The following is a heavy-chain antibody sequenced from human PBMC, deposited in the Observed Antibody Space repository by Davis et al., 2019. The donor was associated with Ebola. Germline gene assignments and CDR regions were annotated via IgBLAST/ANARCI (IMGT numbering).Heavy chain of an antibody. CDR2: NSRENDNI. J-gene: IGHJ4*02. D-gene: IGHD3-9*01. V-gene: IGHV3-48*02. CDR1: GFTFSAYS. CDR3: VRDVDWAFDY. Sequence: GSLRLSCSASGFTFSAYSMNWVRQAPGKGLEWISYNSRENDNIWYADSVKGRFTISRDNARNSLYLDMNTLRDDDTAVYFCVRDVDWAFDYWGQGTVVTVSS.